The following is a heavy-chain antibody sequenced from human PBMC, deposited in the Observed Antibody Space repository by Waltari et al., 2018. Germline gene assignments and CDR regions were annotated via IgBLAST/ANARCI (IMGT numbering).Heavy chain of an antibody. Sequence: QVHLVESGGGVVQPGRSLRLSCAASGFTFSSYGMHWVRQAPGKGLEWVAVIWYDGSNKYYADSVNGRFTISRDKSKNTLYLQRNSRRSEDTAVDYGARDRLNGDYPLLEYWAQGTLVTVSS. J-gene: IGHJ4*02. D-gene: IGHD4-17*01. CDR1: GFTFSSYG. CDR2: IWYDGSNK. V-gene: IGHV3-33*01. CDR3: ARDRLNGDYPLLEY.